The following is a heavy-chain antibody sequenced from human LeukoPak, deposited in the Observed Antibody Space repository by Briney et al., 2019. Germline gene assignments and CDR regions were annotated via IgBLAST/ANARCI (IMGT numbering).Heavy chain of an antibody. CDR2: LYTSGNT. CDR1: GGSISSYY. Sequence: SETLSLTCTVSGGSISSYYWSWLRQPAGKGLEWVGRLYTSGNTNYNPSLKSRVTMSVDTSKNQFSLKLSSVTAADTAVYYCAKTAKYYYGSETYYFFEYWGQGTLVTVSS. D-gene: IGHD3-10*01. V-gene: IGHV4-4*07. J-gene: IGHJ4*02. CDR3: AKTAKYYYGSETYYFFEY.